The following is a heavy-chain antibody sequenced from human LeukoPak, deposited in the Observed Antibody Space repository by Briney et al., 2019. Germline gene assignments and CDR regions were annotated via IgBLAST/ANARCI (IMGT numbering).Heavy chain of an antibody. CDR2: IYYSGST. V-gene: IGHV4-59*01. J-gene: IGHJ4*02. CDR3: ARSGVSGYAAFDY. CDR1: GGSISRYY. D-gene: IGHD5-12*01. Sequence: PSETLSLTSTVSGGSISRYYWSWIRQPPGKGLEWIGYIYYSGSTNYNPSLKSRVTISVDTSKNQFSLKLSSVTAADTAVYYCARSGVSGYAAFDYWGQGTLVTVSS.